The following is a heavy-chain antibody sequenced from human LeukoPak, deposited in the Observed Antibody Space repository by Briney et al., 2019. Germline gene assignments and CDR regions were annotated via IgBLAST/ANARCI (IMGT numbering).Heavy chain of an antibody. Sequence: ASVKVSCKASGYTFTGYYMHWVRQAPGQGLEWMGWINPNSGGTNYAQKFQGRVTMTRDTSTSTVYMELSSLRSEDTAVYYCARGHPPHYYGSGSYYRFFYMDVWGKGTTVTISS. CDR1: GYTFTGYY. V-gene: IGHV1-2*02. D-gene: IGHD3-10*01. CDR3: ARGHPPHYYGSGSYYRFFYMDV. CDR2: INPNSGGT. J-gene: IGHJ6*03.